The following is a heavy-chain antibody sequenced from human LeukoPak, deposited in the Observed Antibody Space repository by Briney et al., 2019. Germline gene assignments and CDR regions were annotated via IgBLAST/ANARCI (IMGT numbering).Heavy chain of an antibody. CDR3: AREPNWDHRGFGDY. CDR2: INPNSGGS. CDR1: GYTFTGYY. V-gene: IGHV1-2*02. Sequence: VASVKVSCKASGYTFTGYYMHWVRQAPGQGLEWMGWINPNSGGSNYAQKLQGRVTMTTDTSTSTAYMELRSLRSDDTAVYYCAREPNWDHRGFGDYWGQGTLVTVSS. J-gene: IGHJ4*02. D-gene: IGHD7-27*01.